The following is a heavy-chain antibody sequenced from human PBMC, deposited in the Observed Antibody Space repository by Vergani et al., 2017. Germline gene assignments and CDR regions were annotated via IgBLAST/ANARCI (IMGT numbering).Heavy chain of an antibody. V-gene: IGHV1-2*02. CDR1: GYTFTGYY. D-gene: IGHD4-11*01. Sequence: QVQLVQSGAEVKKPGASVKVSCKASGYTFTGYYMHWVRQAPGQGLEWMGWINPNSGGTNYAQKFQGRVTMTRDTSISTAYMELSRLRSDDTAVYYCARGSELCTTTVTTFANYWGQGTLVTVSS. CDR3: ARGSELCTTTVTTFANY. CDR2: INPNSGGT. J-gene: IGHJ4*02.